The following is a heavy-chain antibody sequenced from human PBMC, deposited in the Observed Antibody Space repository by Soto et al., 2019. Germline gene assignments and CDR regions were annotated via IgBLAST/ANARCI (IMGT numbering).Heavy chain of an antibody. D-gene: IGHD1-26*01. CDR3: ARGGGATFTHYYYYMDV. V-gene: IGHV1-3*01. CDR1: GYTFSTYE. CDR2: INGGNGKS. Sequence: QVQLVQSGAEVKKPGASVKVSCEASGYTFSTYEMHWVRQAPGQRPEWMGWINGGNGKSKYSETLQGRVTFTRDTSASPAYMELTSLRSEDTAVYYCARGGGATFTHYYYYMDVWGTGTTVTVSS. J-gene: IGHJ6*03.